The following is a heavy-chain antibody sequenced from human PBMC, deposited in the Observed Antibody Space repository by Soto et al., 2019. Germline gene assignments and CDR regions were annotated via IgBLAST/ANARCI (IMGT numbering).Heavy chain of an antibody. J-gene: IGHJ5*01. CDR2: VFSSGIT. D-gene: IGHD1-26*01. CDR1: GFSISSSSYY. V-gene: IGHV4-39*01. CDR3: ARLNSGSPGFDS. Sequence: PSETLSLTCTASGFSISSSSYYWGWIRQPPGKGLEWIGSVFSSGITYYNPSLKSRVIISVDTSKNQFSLRLYSATAADTAVYYCARLNSGSPGFDSWGQGTLVTVSS.